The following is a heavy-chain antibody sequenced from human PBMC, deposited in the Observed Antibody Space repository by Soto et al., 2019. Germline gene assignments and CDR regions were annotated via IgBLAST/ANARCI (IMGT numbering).Heavy chain of an antibody. V-gene: IGHV1-69*13. Sequence: SVKVSCKASGGTFSSYAISWVRQAPGQGLEWMGGIIPIFGTANYAQKFQGRVTITADESTSTAYMELSSLRSEDTAVYYCASGAGDTAMAQTYQFDYWGQGTLVTVSS. J-gene: IGHJ4*02. CDR2: IIPIFGTA. CDR1: GGTFSSYA. CDR3: ASGAGDTAMAQTYQFDY. D-gene: IGHD5-18*01.